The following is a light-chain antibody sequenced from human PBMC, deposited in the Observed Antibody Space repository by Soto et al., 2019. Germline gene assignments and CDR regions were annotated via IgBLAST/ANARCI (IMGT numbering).Light chain of an antibody. J-gene: IGKJ4*01. CDR3: QQYDSWPPLT. CDR1: QSVSSK. CDR2: GAS. Sequence: EILMTQSPATLSLSPGERATLSCRASQSVSSKLAWYQQRRGQAPRLLIYGASSRATSIPARFSGSGSGTEFTLTIGSLQSEDFAVYYWQQYDSWPPLTFGGGTKVEIK. V-gene: IGKV3-15*01.